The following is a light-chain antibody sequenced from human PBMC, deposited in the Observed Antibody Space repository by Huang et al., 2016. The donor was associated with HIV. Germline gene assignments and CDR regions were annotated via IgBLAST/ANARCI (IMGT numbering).Light chain of an antibody. CDR1: QSVSGSY. CDR3: QVYGTSPPGP. Sequence: EIVLTQSPGTLSLSPGERATLSCRASQSVSGSYLAWYQQKPGQAPRLLIYGSSSRATGIPDRVRGSGSGTDFTLTNTRLEAEDIALFYCQVYGTSPPGPFGPGATVHIK. J-gene: IGKJ3*01. CDR2: GSS. V-gene: IGKV3-20*01.